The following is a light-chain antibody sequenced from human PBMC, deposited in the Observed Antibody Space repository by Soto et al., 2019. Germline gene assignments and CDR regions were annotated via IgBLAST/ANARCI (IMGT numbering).Light chain of an antibody. CDR3: RQLNGCPRT. CDR1: QSVSRSN. V-gene: IGKV3D-20*02. Sequence: VFPQFLTPLSPSPGHGATVACGASQSVSRSNLAWYQHKPGQAPRLLIYGASSRATGIPDRFSSSRSGTDFTLTTISLQPEDFATDYCRQLNGCPRTFGQGTKVDIK. CDR2: GAS. J-gene: IGKJ1*01.